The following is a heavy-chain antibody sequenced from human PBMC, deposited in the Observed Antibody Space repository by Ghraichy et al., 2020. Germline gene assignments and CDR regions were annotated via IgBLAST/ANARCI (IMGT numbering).Heavy chain of an antibody. V-gene: IGHV3-21*01. CDR2: SSSSSSYI. CDR3: ARAARGEGPGYSSGWYELRKDYYYYYGMDV. D-gene: IGHD6-19*01. CDR1: GFTFSSYS. Sequence: GGSLRLSCAASGFTFSSYSMNWVRQAPGKGLEWVSSSSSSSSYIYYADSVKGRFTISRDNAKNSLYLQMNSLRAEDTAVYYCARAARGEGPGYSSGWYELRKDYYYYYGMDVWGQGTTVTVSS. J-gene: IGHJ6*02.